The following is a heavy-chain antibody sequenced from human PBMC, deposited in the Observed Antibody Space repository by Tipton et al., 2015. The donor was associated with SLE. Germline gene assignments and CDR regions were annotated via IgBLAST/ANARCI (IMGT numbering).Heavy chain of an antibody. V-gene: IGHV4-34*01. CDR1: GGSFRGYY. Sequence: LRLSCAVYGGSFRGYYWSWVRQPPGEGLGGDGGINHSGSTNYNPSPKSEVPISVDTSKNQFSLKLSSVTAADTAVYYCARGIVVTPGYYYYGMDVWGQGTTVTVSS. CDR3: ARGIVVTPGYYYYGMDV. J-gene: IGHJ6*02. D-gene: IGHD4-23*01. CDR2: INHSGST.